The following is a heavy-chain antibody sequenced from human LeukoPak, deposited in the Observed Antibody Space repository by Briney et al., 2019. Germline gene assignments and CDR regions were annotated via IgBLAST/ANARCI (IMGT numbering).Heavy chain of an antibody. D-gene: IGHD1-26*01. V-gene: IGHV3-13*01. J-gene: IGHJ4*02. CDR1: GFTFSSYD. CDR3: ARIAWETQAFDY. Sequence: GGSLRLSCAASGFTFSSYDMHWVRQATGKGLEWVSAIGTAGDTYYPGSVKGRFTVSRENAKNSLYLQMNSLRAGDTAVYYCARIAWETQAFDYWGQGTLVTVSS. CDR2: IGTAGDT.